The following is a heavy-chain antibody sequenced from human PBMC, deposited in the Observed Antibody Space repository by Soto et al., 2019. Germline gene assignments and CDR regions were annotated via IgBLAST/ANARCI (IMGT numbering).Heavy chain of an antibody. CDR3: VKDRDSNSWPSRDV. CDR2: ISPNSGNT. V-gene: IGHV1-18*01. J-gene: IGHJ6*02. D-gene: IGHD3-22*01. CDR1: GYTFTRNG. Sequence: QVHLVQSGAEVKKPGASVNVSCKTSGYTFTRNGISWVRQAPGQGLEWMGWISPNSGNTRYAQKLQDRVIMTTDTSASTAYMELRSLRSDDPAVYYCVKDRDSNSWPSRDVWGPGTTVTVSS.